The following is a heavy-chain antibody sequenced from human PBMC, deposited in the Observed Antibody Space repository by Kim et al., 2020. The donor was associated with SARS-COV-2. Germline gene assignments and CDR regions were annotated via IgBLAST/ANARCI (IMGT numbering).Heavy chain of an antibody. J-gene: IGHJ4*02. V-gene: IGHV1-69*01. D-gene: IGHD3-22*01. CDR3: ARAVAYYDSSGYHFDY. Sequence: KFQGRVTITADESTSTAYMELSSLRSEDTAVYYCARAVAYYDSSGYHFDYWGQGTLVTVSS.